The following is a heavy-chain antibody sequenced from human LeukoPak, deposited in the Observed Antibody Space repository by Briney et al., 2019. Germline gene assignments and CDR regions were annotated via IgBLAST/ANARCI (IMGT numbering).Heavy chain of an antibody. CDR2: ISFNSDTI. CDR3: ARDAPERGVVTPLDY. D-gene: IGHD3-3*01. V-gene: IGHV3-48*01. J-gene: IGHJ4*02. Sequence: PGGSLRLSCAASGFTFNNYDMNWVRQAPRKGLEWVSYISFNSDTIYYADSVKGRFTISRDNAKSSLFLQMNSLRAEDTAIYYCARDAPERGVVTPLDYWGQGALVTVSS. CDR1: GFTFNNYD.